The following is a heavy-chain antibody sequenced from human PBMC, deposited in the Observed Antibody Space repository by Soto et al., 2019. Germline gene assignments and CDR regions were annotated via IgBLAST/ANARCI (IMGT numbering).Heavy chain of an antibody. CDR2: ISYDGSNK. J-gene: IGHJ4*02. V-gene: IGHV3-30*18. CDR1: GFTFSSYG. Sequence: PGGSLRLSCAASGFTFSSYGMHWVRQAPGKGLEWVAVISYDGSNKYYADSVKGRFTISRDNSKNTLYLQMNSLRAEDTAVYYCAKGKAAAGPTFDYWGQGTLVTVSS. CDR3: AKGKAAAGPTFDY. D-gene: IGHD6-13*01.